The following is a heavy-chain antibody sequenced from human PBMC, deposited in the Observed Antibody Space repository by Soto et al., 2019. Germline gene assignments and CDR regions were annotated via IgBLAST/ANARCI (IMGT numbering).Heavy chain of an antibody. CDR2: IRQDGNEI. Sequence: PGGSLRLSCAASGFTLSTYWMAWVRQTPGKGLEFVANIRQDGNEINYVDSVKGRFTISRDNAKNSLFLQMNSPRDDDTAVYYCGTDQWGGAFDIGGQGTMVTVSS. J-gene: IGHJ3*02. CDR3: GTDQWGGAFDI. V-gene: IGHV3-7*01. D-gene: IGHD3-10*01. CDR1: GFTLSTYW.